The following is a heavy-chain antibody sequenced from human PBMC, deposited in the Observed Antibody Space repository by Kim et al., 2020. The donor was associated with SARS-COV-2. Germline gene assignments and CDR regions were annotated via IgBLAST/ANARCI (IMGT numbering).Heavy chain of an antibody. CDR3: AVFEYSRPSWFDP. D-gene: IGHD6-6*01. J-gene: IGHJ5*02. V-gene: IGHV3-23*03. Sequence: GSLRLSCAASGFTFSSYAMSWVRQAPGKGLEWVSVIYSGGSSTYYADSVKGRFTISRDNSKNTLYLQMNSLRAEDTAVYYCAVFEYSRPSWFDPWGQGTLVTVSS. CDR1: GFTFSSYA. CDR2: IYSGGSST.